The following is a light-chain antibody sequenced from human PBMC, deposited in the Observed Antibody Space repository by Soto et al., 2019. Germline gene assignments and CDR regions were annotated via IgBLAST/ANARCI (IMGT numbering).Light chain of an antibody. CDR1: QGIRND. V-gene: IGKV1-39*01. CDR2: AAS. CDR3: QQSYSTPRT. J-gene: IGKJ1*01. Sequence: SQRTQYTSSLSASVGDRVTITCRASQGIRNDLGWYQQKPGKAPKLLIYAASSLQSGVPSRFSGSGSGTDFTLTISSLQPEDFATYYCQQSYSTPRTFGQGTKVDI.